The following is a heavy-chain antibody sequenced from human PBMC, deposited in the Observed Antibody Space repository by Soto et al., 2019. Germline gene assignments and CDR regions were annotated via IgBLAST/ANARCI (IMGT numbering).Heavy chain of an antibody. CDR2: ISYSGST. D-gene: IGHD3-22*01. Sequence: SETLSLTCTVSGGSIISGGYYCICIRQYPWNGLELIGYISYSGSTYYNPSPKSRITISVDTSKNQFFLKLRSVTAADTAVYYCARDNYYTGSGYYPSSAEYFQHWGQGTLVTVSS. CDR3: ARDNYYTGSGYYPSSAEYFQH. V-gene: IGHV4-31*03. CDR1: GGSIISGGYY. J-gene: IGHJ1*01.